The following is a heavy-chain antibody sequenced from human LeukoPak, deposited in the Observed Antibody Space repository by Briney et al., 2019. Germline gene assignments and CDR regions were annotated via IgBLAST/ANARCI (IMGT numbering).Heavy chain of an antibody. CDR2: VNYNSANK. Sequence: GGSLRLSCTTSGFTFSSFTMSWVRQTPEKGLEWVATVNYNSANKWHADSVKGRFTISRDNSKNTLYLQMHSLRVDDTALYYCTKRRPTGSVTVDEHWGQGALVTVSS. V-gene: IGHV3-23*01. CDR1: GFTFSSFT. CDR3: TKRRPTGSVTVDEH. D-gene: IGHD2-21*02. J-gene: IGHJ1*01.